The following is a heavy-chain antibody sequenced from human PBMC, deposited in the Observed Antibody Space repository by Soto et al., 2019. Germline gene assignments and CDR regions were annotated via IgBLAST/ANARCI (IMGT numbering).Heavy chain of an antibody. V-gene: IGHV4-31*03. CDR2: IYYSGST. CDR1: GGSISSGGYY. D-gene: IGHD3-9*01. J-gene: IGHJ5*02. Sequence: PSETLSLTCTVSGGSISSGGYYWSWIRQHPGKGLEWIGYIYYSGSTYYNPSLKSRVTISVDTSKNQFSLKLSSVTAADTAVYYCARVVKGIRYFDWLPQGRWFDPWGQGTLVTVSS. CDR3: ARVVKGIRYFDWLPQGRWFDP.